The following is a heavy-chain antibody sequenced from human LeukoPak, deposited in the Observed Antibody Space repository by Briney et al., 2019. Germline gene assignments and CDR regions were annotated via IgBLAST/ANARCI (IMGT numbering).Heavy chain of an antibody. J-gene: IGHJ4*02. Sequence: SVKVSCKASGGTFSSYAISWVRQAPGQGLEWMGGIIPIFGTENYAQKFQGRVTITADESTSTAYMELSSLRSEDTAVYYCARNQQAYCGGDCYQYYFDYWGQGTLVTVSS. CDR1: GGTFSSYA. CDR2: IIPIFGTE. V-gene: IGHV1-69*01. D-gene: IGHD2-21*01. CDR3: ARNQQAYCGGDCYQYYFDY.